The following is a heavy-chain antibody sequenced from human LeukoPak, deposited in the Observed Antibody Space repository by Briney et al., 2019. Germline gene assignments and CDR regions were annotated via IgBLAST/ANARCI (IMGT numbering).Heavy chain of an antibody. Sequence: QAGGSLRLSCEASGFTFSSYWMGWVRQAPGEGLEWVANIKTDGSEKYYVDSVKGRFTISRDNAKNSLYLQMNSLRAEDTAVYYCARDYTGYFPWGQGTLVIVSS. D-gene: IGHD3-9*01. CDR1: GFTFSSYW. CDR2: IKTDGSEK. CDR3: ARDYTGYFP. V-gene: IGHV3-7*03. J-gene: IGHJ5*02.